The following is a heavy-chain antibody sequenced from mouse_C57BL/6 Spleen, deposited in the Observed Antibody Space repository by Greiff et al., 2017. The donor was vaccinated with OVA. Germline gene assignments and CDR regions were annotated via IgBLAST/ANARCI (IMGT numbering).Heavy chain of an antibody. D-gene: IGHD1-1*01. J-gene: IGHJ3*01. Sequence: EVMLVESGGGLVQPGGSLSLSCAASGFTFTDYYMSWVRQPPGKALEWLGFIRNKANGYTTEYSASVKGRFTISRDNSQSILYLQMNALRAEDSATYYCARSRITTVVDPFAYWGQGTLVTVSA. CDR1: GFTFTDYY. CDR2: IRNKANGYTT. CDR3: ARSRITTVVDPFAY. V-gene: IGHV7-3*01.